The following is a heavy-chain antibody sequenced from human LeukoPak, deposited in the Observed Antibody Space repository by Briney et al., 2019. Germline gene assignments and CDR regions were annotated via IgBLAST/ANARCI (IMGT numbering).Heavy chain of an antibody. V-gene: IGHV4-39*01. J-gene: IGHJ6*03. D-gene: IGHD5-18*01. CDR1: GGSLTSTSHY. Sequence: SETLSLTCTVSGGSLTSTSHYWDWVRQPPGKGLEWLGSIYSSGSTYYNPSLKSRVTVSFDTSKNQFSLSLTSVAAADTAVYYCTKRRGYSFGFDYYYMDVWGKGTTVTISS. CDR3: TKRRGYSFGFDYYYMDV. CDR2: IYSSGST.